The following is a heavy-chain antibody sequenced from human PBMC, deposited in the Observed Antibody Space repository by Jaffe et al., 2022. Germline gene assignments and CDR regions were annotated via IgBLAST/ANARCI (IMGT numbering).Heavy chain of an antibody. Sequence: QVQLQESGPGLVKPSQTLSLTCTVSGGSISSGSYYWSWIRQPAGKGLEWIGRIYTSGSTNYNPSLKSRVTISVDTSKNQFSLKLSSVTAADTAVYYCASLGYYDILTGYYDDYWGQGTLVTVSS. D-gene: IGHD3-9*01. V-gene: IGHV4-61*02. CDR2: IYTSGST. J-gene: IGHJ4*02. CDR3: ASLGYYDILTGYYDDY. CDR1: GGSISSGSYY.